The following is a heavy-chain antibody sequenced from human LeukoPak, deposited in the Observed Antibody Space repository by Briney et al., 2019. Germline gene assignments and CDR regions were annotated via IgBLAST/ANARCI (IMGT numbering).Heavy chain of an antibody. CDR1: GGSLSGYY. CDR2: INHSGST. V-gene: IGHV4-34*01. Sequence: PSETLSLTCAVYGGSLSGYYWSWIRQPPGKGLEWIGEINHSGSTNYNPSLKSRVTISVDTSKNQFSLKLSSVTAADTAVYYCARRPYSSSYYYFDYWGQGTLVTVSS. CDR3: ARRPYSSSYYYFDY. D-gene: IGHD6-13*01. J-gene: IGHJ4*02.